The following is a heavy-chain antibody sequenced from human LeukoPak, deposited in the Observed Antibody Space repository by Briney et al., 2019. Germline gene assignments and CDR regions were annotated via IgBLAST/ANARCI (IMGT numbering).Heavy chain of an antibody. J-gene: IGHJ4*02. D-gene: IGHD3-22*01. CDR1: GFTFSSYA. CDR3: ANLQPPTYYYDSSGYPDY. Sequence: SGGSLRLSCAASGFTFSSYAMSWVRQAPGKGLEWVSAISGSGGSTYYADSVKGRFTTSRDNSKNTLYLQMNSLRAEDTAVYYCANLQPPTYYYDSSGYPDYWGQGTLVTVSS. V-gene: IGHV3-23*01. CDR2: ISGSGGST.